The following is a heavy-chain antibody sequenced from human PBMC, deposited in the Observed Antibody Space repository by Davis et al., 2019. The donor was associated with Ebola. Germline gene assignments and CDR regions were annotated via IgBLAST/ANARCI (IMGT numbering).Heavy chain of an antibody. CDR2: VGLSSTTT. CDR3: ARGKRTDLWAFFDS. Sequence: GESLKISCEASGFTLSSYSMNWLRQTPGKGLEWISYVGLSSTTTSYADSVRGRFTISRDNAKNSVYLQMNSLRDEDTAVYFCARGKRTDLWAFFDSWGQGTLVTVSS. J-gene: IGHJ4*02. CDR1: GFTLSSYS. V-gene: IGHV3-48*02. D-gene: IGHD3-16*01.